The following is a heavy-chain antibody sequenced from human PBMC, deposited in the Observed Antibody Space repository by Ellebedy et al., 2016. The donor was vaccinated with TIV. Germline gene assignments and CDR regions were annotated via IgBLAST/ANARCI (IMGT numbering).Heavy chain of an antibody. Sequence: GESLKISCAASGFMFSKYAMSWVRQAPGKGLEWVSGISDSGVNSYYADSVKGRFTVSRDNSKSTLYLQVTSLRVEDTAVYYCAKLMDSSTWYLYYGMDVWGQGTTVTVSS. V-gene: IGHV3-23*01. CDR3: AKLMDSSTWYLYYGMDV. D-gene: IGHD6-13*01. CDR2: ISDSGVNS. CDR1: GFMFSKYA. J-gene: IGHJ6*02.